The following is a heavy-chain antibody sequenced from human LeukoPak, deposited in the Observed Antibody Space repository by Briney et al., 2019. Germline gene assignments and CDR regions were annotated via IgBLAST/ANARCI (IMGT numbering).Heavy chain of an antibody. Sequence: ASVKVSCKASGGTFSSYAISWVRQAPGQGLEWMGRIIPIFGTANYAQKFQGRVTITTDESTSTAYMELGSLRSEDTAVYYCARASYCSSTSCSEDDNWFDPWGQGTLVTVSS. D-gene: IGHD2-2*01. CDR2: IIPIFGTA. CDR3: ARASYCSSTSCSEDDNWFDP. CDR1: GGTFSSYA. V-gene: IGHV1-69*05. J-gene: IGHJ5*02.